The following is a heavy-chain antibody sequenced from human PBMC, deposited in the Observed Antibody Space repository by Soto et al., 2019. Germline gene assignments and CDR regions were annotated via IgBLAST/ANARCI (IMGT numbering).Heavy chain of an antibody. CDR3: AKGGSGYDLVYLDWDWFDP. CDR2: ISGSGGSK. Sequence: EVQLLESGGGLVQPGGSLRLSCAASGFTFSSYAMRWVRQAPGKGLEWVSAISGSGGSKYYADSVKGWFTISRDNSQNRLYLHMNSLSAEHTAVYYCAKGGSGYDLVYLDWDWFDPWGQGTLVTVSS. J-gene: IGHJ5*02. D-gene: IGHD5-12*01. V-gene: IGHV3-23*01. CDR1: GFTFSSYA.